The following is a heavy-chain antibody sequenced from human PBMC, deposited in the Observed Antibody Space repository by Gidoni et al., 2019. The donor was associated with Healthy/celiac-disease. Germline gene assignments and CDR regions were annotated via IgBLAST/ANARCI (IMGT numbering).Heavy chain of an antibody. J-gene: IGHJ4*02. Sequence: VQLVESGGGLVQPGGSLRLSCAASGCTFSSYAMRWVRQAPGKGLEWVSASSGSGGSTSYADSVKGRFTISRDNSKNTLYLQMNSLRAEDTAVYYCAKGPITMVRGVIIMTYFDYWGQGTLVTVSS. CDR2: SSGSGGST. CDR1: GCTFSSYA. CDR3: AKGPITMVRGVIIMTYFDY. D-gene: IGHD3-10*01. V-gene: IGHV3-23*04.